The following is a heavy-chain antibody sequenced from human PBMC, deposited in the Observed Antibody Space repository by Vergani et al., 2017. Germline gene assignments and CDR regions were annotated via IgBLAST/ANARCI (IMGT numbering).Heavy chain of an antibody. CDR3: ARVSYGILTGYRY. J-gene: IGHJ4*02. D-gene: IGHD3-9*01. CDR2: INPSGGHT. V-gene: IGHV1-46*03. Sequence: QVQVVQSGAEVKKSGASVKVSCKTSGYTFSNYYMHWVRQAPGQGLEWMGIINPSGGHTNYAQKFQGRVTMTRDTSTSTVYMELSSLRSEDTAIYYCARVSYGILTGYRYWGQGTLVTVSA. CDR1: GYTFSNYY.